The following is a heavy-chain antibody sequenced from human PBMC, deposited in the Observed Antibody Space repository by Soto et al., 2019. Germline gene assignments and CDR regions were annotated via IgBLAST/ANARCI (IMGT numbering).Heavy chain of an antibody. CDR2: INLSGSA. CDR1: GGSFSGYY. CDR3: AGETSDYDFLAAPTTFDI. D-gene: IGHD3-9*01. Sequence: QVQLQQWGAGLLKPSETLSLNCGVSGGSFSGYYWSWIRQPPGKGLEWIGEINLSGSADYNPSLKSRVTISVDTAKTQISLKLSSVTAADSGVYYCAGETSDYDFLAAPTTFDIWGQGTMVSVSS. J-gene: IGHJ3*02. V-gene: IGHV4-34*01.